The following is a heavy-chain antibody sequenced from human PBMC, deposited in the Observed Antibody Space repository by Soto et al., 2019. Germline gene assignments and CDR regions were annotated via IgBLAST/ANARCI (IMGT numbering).Heavy chain of an antibody. CDR3: ARDRGWPICYFDY. Sequence: GGSLRLSCAASGFTFSSYSMNWVRQAPGKGLEWVSSISSSSSYIYYADSVKGRFTISRDNAKNSLYLQMNSLRAEDTAVYYCARDRGWPICYFDYWGQGTLVTVSS. D-gene: IGHD2-15*01. J-gene: IGHJ4*02. CDR1: GFTFSSYS. CDR2: ISSSSSYI. V-gene: IGHV3-21*01.